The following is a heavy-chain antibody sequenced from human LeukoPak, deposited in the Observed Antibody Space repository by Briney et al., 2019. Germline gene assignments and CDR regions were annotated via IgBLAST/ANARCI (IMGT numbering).Heavy chain of an antibody. CDR3: ASGGSLLTLDY. CDR1: GGSISSSSYY. J-gene: IGHJ4*02. Sequence: SETLSLTCTVSGGSISSSSYYWGWIRQPPGKGLEWIGSIYYSGSTYYNPSLKSRVTISVDTSKNQFSLKLSSVTAADTAVYYCASGGSLLTLDYWGQGTLVTVSS. V-gene: IGHV4-39*01. D-gene: IGHD2-15*01. CDR2: IYYSGST.